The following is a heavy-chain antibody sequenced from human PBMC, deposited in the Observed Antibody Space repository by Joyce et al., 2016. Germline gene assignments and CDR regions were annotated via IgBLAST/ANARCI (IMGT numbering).Heavy chain of an antibody. CDR1: GFTFGPYN. D-gene: IGHD4-17*01. CDR3: ARDPPLYADPPASVY. V-gene: IGHV3-21*02. J-gene: IGHJ4*02. Sequence: EVQLVESGGGLGRPGGSLRLSCVASGFTFGPYNMDWGRQAPVSGLGWVSSISPPCTFIYYADSVKGRSTISRENATTSVHLQMNNLRAEDTAMYYCARDPPLYADPPASVYWGQGTLVVVSA. CDR2: ISPPCTFI.